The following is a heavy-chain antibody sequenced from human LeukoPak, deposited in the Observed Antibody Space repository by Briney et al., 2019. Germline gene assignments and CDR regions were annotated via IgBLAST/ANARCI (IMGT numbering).Heavy chain of an antibody. V-gene: IGHV3-30*04. J-gene: IGHJ6*03. CDR2: ISYDGSNQ. D-gene: IGHD2-2*01. CDR1: GFTFSSYA. CDR3: ARGPPPREYCSATSCYVGYYYMDV. Sequence: PGGSLRLSCAASGFTFSSYAMHWVRQAPGKGLEWVAVISYDGSNQYYADSVKGRFTISRENSKKTLYVQMNSLRVEDTAVYYCARGPPPREYCSATSCYVGYYYMDVWGKGTTVTVSS.